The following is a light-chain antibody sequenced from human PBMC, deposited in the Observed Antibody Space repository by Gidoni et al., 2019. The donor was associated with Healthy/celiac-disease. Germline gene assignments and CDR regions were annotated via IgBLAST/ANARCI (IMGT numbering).Light chain of an antibody. CDR3: NSRDSSGNVV. J-gene: IGLJ2*01. CDR1: SLRSYY. CDR2: GKN. V-gene: IGLV3-19*01. Sequence: SSELTQDPAVSVALGQTVRITCQGDSLRSYYASWYQQKPGQAPVLVIYGKNNRPSGIPDRFSGSSSGHTASLTITWAQAEDEADYYCNSRDSSGNVVFGGGTKLTVL.